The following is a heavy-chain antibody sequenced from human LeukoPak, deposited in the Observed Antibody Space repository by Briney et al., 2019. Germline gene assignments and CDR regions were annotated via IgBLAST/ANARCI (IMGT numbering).Heavy chain of an antibody. J-gene: IGHJ2*01. Sequence: PGGSLRLSCAASGFTFSSYSMNWVRQAPGKGLEWVSSISSSSDHIYYADSLKGRFTITRDNAKNSLYVHMNSLRAEDTAVYYCARERDYYDSSAYVNWYLDLWGRGTLLTVSS. CDR2: ISSSSDHI. V-gene: IGHV3-21*01. CDR1: GFTFSSYS. D-gene: IGHD3-22*01. CDR3: ARERDYYDSSAYVNWYLDL.